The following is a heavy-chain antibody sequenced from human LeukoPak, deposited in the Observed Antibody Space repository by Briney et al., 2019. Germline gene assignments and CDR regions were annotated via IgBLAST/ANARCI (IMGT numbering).Heavy chain of an antibody. J-gene: IGHJ4*02. V-gene: IGHV3-23*01. Sequence: GGSLRLSCAASGFTFSNYGLSWVRQAPGKGLEWVSGITGSGGSTYYADSVKGRFTISRDNSKNTLYLQMNSLRAEDTAVYYCAKEPLTVTLGDFDYWGQGTLVTVSS. CDR1: GFTFSNYG. CDR2: ITGSGGST. D-gene: IGHD4-17*01. CDR3: AKEPLTVTLGDFDY.